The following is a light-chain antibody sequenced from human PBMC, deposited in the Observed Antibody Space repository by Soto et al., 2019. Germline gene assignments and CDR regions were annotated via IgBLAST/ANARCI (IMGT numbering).Light chain of an antibody. CDR1: QSVSNNY. Sequence: EIVLTQSPGTLSLAPGERAIVSFSSIQSVSNNYLAWYQQKPGQPPRLLIYGPSNRATGLQDRFSGSGSGTDFPLTISRLEPEDFAVYYCQQYGTSGTFGQGTKVDTK. CDR3: QQYGTSGT. J-gene: IGKJ1*01. CDR2: GPS. V-gene: IGKV3-20*01.